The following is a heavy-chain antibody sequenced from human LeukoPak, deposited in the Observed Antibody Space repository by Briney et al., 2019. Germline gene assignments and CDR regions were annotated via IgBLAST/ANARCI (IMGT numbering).Heavy chain of an antibody. D-gene: IGHD1-26*01. J-gene: IGHJ4*02. CDR1: GGTFSSYA. CDR2: IIPIFGTA. Sequence: SVKVSCKASGGTFSSYAISWVRQAPGQGLEWMGGIIPIFGTANYAQKFQGRVTITADESTSTAYMELSSLRSEDTAVYYCARGGELLTQRVYLDYWGQGTLVTVSS. V-gene: IGHV1-69*13. CDR3: ARGGELLTQRVYLDY.